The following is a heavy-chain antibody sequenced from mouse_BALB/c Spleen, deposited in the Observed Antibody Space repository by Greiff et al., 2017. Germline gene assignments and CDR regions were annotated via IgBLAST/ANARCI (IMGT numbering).Heavy chain of an antibody. V-gene: IGHV1-14*01. CDR2: INPYNDGT. D-gene: IGHD1-1*01. Sequence: EVQLQQSGPELVKPGASVKMSCKASGYTFTSYVMHWVKQKPGQGLEWIGYINPYNDGTKYKEKFKGKATLTSDKSSSTAYIELSSLTSEDSAVYDCARAPIYYYGSSYPYYAMDDWGQGTSVTVSS. CDR1: GYTFTSYV. J-gene: IGHJ4*01. CDR3: ARAPIYYYGSSYPYYAMDD.